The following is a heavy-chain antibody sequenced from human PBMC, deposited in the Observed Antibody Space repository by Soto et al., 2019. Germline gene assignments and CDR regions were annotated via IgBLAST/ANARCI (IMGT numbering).Heavy chain of an antibody. Sequence: EVQLVESGGGLVQPGGSLRLSCAASGFTFSSYVINWVRQAPGKGLEWVSYISISSSTRYYADSVRGRFTISRDNAKNSLSLQMNSLRDEDTALYYCARGGGFVDYWGQGTLVTVSS. CDR2: ISISSSTR. CDR3: ARGGGFVDY. J-gene: IGHJ4*02. D-gene: IGHD3-10*01. V-gene: IGHV3-48*02. CDR1: GFTFSSYV.